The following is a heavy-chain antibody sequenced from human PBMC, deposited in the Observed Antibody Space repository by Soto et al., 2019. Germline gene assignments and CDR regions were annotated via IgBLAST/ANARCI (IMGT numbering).Heavy chain of an antibody. J-gene: IGHJ4*02. D-gene: IGHD3-16*02. CDR2: INHSGST. CDR1: GGSFSGYY. CDR3: ARGGRSYDYVWGSYRPPQFDY. Sequence: SETLSLTCAVYGGSFSGYYWGWIRQPPGKXLEWIGEINHSGSTNYNPSLKSRVTISVDTSKNQFSLKLSSVTAADTAVYYCARGGRSYDYVWGSYRPPQFDYWGQGTLVTVSS. V-gene: IGHV4-34*01.